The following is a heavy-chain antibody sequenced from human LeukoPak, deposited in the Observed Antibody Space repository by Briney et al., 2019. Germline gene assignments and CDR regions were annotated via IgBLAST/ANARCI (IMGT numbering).Heavy chain of an antibody. J-gene: IGHJ3*02. CDR1: GGSINSSPYY. CDR3: AGVYDSFIHDAFDI. V-gene: IGHV4-39*07. Sequence: SETLSLTCTVSGGSINSSPYYWGWIRQPPGKGLEWIGSIYYSGSTYYNPSLKSRVTISVDTSKNQFSLKLSSVTAADTAVYYCAGVYDSFIHDAFDIWGQGTMVTVPS. D-gene: IGHD3-22*01. CDR2: IYYSGST.